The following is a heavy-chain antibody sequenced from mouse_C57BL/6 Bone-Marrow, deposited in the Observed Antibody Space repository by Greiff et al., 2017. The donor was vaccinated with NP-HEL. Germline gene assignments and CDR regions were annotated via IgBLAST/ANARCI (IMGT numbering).Heavy chain of an antibody. Sequence: EVQLQQSGPELVKPGASVKISCKASGYTFTDYYMNWVKQSHGKSLEWIGDINPNNGGTSYNQKFKGKATLTVDKSSSTAYMELRSLTSEDSAVYYCARGLYYGSSPDYWGQGTTLTVSS. CDR3: ARGLYYGSSPDY. J-gene: IGHJ2*01. D-gene: IGHD1-1*01. CDR2: INPNNGGT. CDR1: GYTFTDYY. V-gene: IGHV1-26*01.